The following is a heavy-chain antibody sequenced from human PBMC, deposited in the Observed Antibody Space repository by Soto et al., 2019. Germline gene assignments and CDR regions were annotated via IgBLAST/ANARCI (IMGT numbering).Heavy chain of an antibody. J-gene: IGHJ6*02. D-gene: IGHD2-8*02. CDR2: ISGDGTTT. CDR1: GFSFSSYW. Sequence: EVQVVESGGDFVQPGGSLRLSCAAPGFSFSSYWMHWVRRGPGKGLVWVSRISGDGTTTNYADSVKGRFTVSRDNVRDRLHLQMNSLRVEDTAVYYCARDRLVDNIDYHYYYDMDVWGQGNTVTVSS. CDR3: ARDRLVDNIDYHYYYDMDV. V-gene: IGHV3-74*01.